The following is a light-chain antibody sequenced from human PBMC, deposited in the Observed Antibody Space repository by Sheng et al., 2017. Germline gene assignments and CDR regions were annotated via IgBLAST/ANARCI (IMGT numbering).Light chain of an antibody. CDR1: ALPKQY. V-gene: IGLV3-25*03. Sequence: SHELTQPPSVSVSPGQTAGITCSGDALPKQYTYWFQQKPGQAPVLVIYKDSQRASGIPERFSGSSSGTRATLTISGVQAEDEADYYCQSSDTSGTYWVFGGGTKLTVL. CDR3: QSSDTSGTYWV. CDR2: KDS. J-gene: IGLJ3*02.